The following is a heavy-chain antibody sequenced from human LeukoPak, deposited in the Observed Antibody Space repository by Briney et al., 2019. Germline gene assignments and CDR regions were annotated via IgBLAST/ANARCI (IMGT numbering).Heavy chain of an antibody. V-gene: IGHV7-4-1*02. CDR1: GYIFTSYA. D-gene: IGHD3-16*01. J-gene: IGHJ4*02. CDR3: ASGGGHTAFDY. CDR2: ISTDTGNP. Sequence: ASVKVSCKTSGYIFTSYAINWVRQAPGQGLEWMGWISTDTGNPMYVQGFTGRFVFSLDTSVSTAYLQISGLKADDAAVYYCASGGGHTAFDYWGQGTPVTVSS.